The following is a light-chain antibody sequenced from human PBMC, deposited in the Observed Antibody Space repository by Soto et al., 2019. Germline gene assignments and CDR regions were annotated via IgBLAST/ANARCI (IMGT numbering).Light chain of an antibody. CDR2: DVS. CDR3: SSYTSSSTVV. Sequence: QSALTQPASVSGPPGQSITISCTGTSSDVGAYNYVSWYQQHPGKAPKLMIFDVSSRPSGVSNRFSASKSGNTASLTISGLQAEDEADYYCSSYTSSSTVVFGGGTKVTVL. V-gene: IGLV2-14*01. J-gene: IGLJ2*01. CDR1: SSDVGAYNY.